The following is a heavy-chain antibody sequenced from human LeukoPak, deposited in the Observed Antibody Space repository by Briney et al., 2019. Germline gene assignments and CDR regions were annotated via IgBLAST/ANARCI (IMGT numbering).Heavy chain of an antibody. V-gene: IGHV3-9*01. J-gene: IGHJ4*02. Sequence: PGGSLRLSCAASGFTFDDYAMHWVRQAPGKGLEWVSGISWNSGSIGYADSVKGRFTISRDNAKNSLYLQMNSLRAEDTAVYYCANLGDMNPFDYWGQGTLVTVSS. CDR1: GFTFDDYA. CDR2: ISWNSGSI. D-gene: IGHD2-21*01. CDR3: ANLGDMNPFDY.